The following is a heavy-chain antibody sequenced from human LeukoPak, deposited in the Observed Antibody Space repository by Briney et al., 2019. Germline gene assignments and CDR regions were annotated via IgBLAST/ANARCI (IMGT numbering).Heavy chain of an antibody. D-gene: IGHD5/OR15-5a*01. V-gene: IGHV3-7*01. CDR3: ARQKYLRGPDVEYFDY. Sequence: GGSLRLSCAASGFTFSSYWMRWVRQAPGKGLEWVANIKQDGSEKYYVDSVKGRFTISRDNAKNSLYLQMNSLRAEDTAVYYCARQKYLRGPDVEYFDYWGQGTLVTVSS. CDR2: IKQDGSEK. J-gene: IGHJ4*02. CDR1: GFTFSSYW.